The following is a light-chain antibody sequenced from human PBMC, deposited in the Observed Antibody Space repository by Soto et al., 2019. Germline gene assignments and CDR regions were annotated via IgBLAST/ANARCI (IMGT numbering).Light chain of an antibody. Sequence: QSVLTQPASVSGSPGQSITISCTGTGSDIGAYNYVSWYQQHPGKAPKLIIYGVTHRPSGVSTRFSASKSAYTASLTISGLQAEDEADYYCSSFTTSYLYVFGAGTKVTV. CDR3: SSFTTSYLYV. CDR1: GSDIGAYNY. V-gene: IGLV2-14*01. J-gene: IGLJ1*01. CDR2: GVT.